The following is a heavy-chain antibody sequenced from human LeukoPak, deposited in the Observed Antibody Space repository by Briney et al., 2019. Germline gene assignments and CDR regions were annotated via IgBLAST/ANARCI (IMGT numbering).Heavy chain of an antibody. D-gene: IGHD2-2*01. CDR3: ARDNGPRYCSSTSCRPFDP. V-gene: IGHV1-8*03. Sequence: GASVKVSCKASGYTFTSYDINWVRQATGQGLEWMGWMNPNSGNTGYAQKFQGRVTITRNTSISTAYMELSSLRSEDTAVYYCARDNGPRYCSSTSCRPFDPWGQGTLVTVSS. CDR2: MNPNSGNT. J-gene: IGHJ5*02. CDR1: GYTFTSYD.